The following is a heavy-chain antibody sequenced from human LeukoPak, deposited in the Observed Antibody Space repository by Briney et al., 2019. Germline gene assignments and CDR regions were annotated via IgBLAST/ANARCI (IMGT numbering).Heavy chain of an antibody. J-gene: IGHJ4*02. CDR1: EFTFSNYA. V-gene: IGHV3-23*01. CDR2: ITGSGGNT. CDR3: AKGYGSGSLDCSDF. Sequence: GGSLRLSCVASEFTFSNYAMNWVRQAPGKGLEWVSVITGSGGNTYHADSVKGRFTISRDNSKNTLYLQMDSLRAEDTAVYYCAKGYGSGSLDCSDFWGQGTLVTVSS. D-gene: IGHD3-10*01.